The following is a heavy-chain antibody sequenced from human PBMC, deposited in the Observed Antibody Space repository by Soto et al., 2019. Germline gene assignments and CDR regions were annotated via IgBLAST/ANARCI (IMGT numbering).Heavy chain of an antibody. CDR3: ARDLGPYYCDSSGYYYAYGMDV. D-gene: IGHD3-22*01. V-gene: IGHV3-21*01. CDR2: ISSSSSYI. J-gene: IGHJ6*02. CDR1: GFTFSSYS. Sequence: EVQLVESGGGLVKPGGSLRLSCAASGFTFSSYSMNWVRQAPGKGLEWVSSISSSSSYIYYADSVKGRFTISRDNAKNSLYLQMNSLRAEDTAVYYCARDLGPYYCDSSGYYYAYGMDVWGQGPTVTVS.